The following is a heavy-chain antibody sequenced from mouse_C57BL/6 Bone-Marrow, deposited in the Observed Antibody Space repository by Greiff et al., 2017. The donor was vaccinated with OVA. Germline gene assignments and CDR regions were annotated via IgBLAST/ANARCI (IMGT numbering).Heavy chain of an antibody. CDR1: GYTFTSYW. Sequence: VQLQQPGAELVRPGSSVKLSCKASGYTFTSYWMDWVKQRPGQGLEWIGNIYPSDSETHYNQKFKDKATLTVDKSSSTAYMQLSSLTSEDSAVYDCAREGITTVDWYVDVWGTGTTVTVSA. J-gene: IGHJ1*03. CDR3: AREGITTVDWYVDV. D-gene: IGHD1-1*01. V-gene: IGHV1-61*01. CDR2: IYPSDSET.